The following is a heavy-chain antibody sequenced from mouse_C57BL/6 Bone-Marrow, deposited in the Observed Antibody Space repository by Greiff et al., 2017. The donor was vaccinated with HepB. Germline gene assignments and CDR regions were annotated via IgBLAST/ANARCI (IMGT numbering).Heavy chain of an antibody. Sequence: VQLQQPGAELVRPGSSVKLSCKASGYTFTSYWMHWVKQRPIQGLEWIGNIYPSDSETHYNQKFKDKATLTVDKSSSTAYMQLSSLTSEDSAVYYCAMGAYYDWYFDVWGTGTTVTVSS. CDR1: GYTFTSYW. D-gene: IGHD2-4*01. CDR2: IYPSDSET. CDR3: AMGAYYDWYFDV. J-gene: IGHJ1*03. V-gene: IGHV1-52*01.